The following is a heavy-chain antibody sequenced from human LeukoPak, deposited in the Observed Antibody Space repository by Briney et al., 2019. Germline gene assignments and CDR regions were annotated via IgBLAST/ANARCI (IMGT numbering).Heavy chain of an antibody. CDR3: ARADWFVGTTQYFDY. V-gene: IGHV1-2*02. Sequence: ASVKVSCKASGYIFIGYYIHWVRQAPGQGLEWMGWINPRSGGTKYAQRSQGRVTMTRDTSINTAYVDLSSLISDDTAVYYCARADWFVGTTQYFDYWGQGTLVTVTS. CDR2: INPRSGGT. J-gene: IGHJ4*02. D-gene: IGHD1-14*01. CDR1: GYIFIGYY.